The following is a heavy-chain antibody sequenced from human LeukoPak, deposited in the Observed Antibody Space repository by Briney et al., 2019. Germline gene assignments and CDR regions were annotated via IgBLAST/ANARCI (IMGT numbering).Heavy chain of an antibody. D-gene: IGHD4-23*01. J-gene: IGHJ4*02. V-gene: IGHV4-30-2*01. CDR1: GGSISSGGYS. Sequence: SETLSLTCAVSGGSISSGGYSWSWIRQPPGKGLEWIGYIYHSGSTHYNPSLKSRVTISVDRSKNQFSLKLSSVTAADTAVYYCARDGGNEGFDYWGQGTLVTVSS. CDR2: IYHSGST. CDR3: ARDGGNEGFDY.